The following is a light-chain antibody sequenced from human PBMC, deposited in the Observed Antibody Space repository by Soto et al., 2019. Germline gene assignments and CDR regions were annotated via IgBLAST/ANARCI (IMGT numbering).Light chain of an antibody. V-gene: IGKV3-11*01. Sequence: EIVLTQSPATLSLSPGERATLSCRASQSISSYLAWYQQKPGQAPRLLIYDAANSATGIPARFSGSGSGTDFTLTISSLEPDDFAVYYCQQRSNRLLFGPGTKVDIK. CDR2: DAA. CDR3: QQRSNRLL. CDR1: QSISSY. J-gene: IGKJ3*01.